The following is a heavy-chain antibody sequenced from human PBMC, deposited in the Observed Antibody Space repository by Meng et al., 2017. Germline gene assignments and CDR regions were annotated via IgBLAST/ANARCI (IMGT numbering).Heavy chain of an antibody. CDR1: GFPLSSYW. Sequence: EWQLGVAGGGLVQPGGSLRLSCAASGFPLSSYWMHWVRQAPGKGLVWVSRINSDGSSTSYADSVKGRFTISRDNAKNTLYLQMNSLRAEDTAVYYCARDRSSSGFDYWGQGTLVTVSS. D-gene: IGHD6-19*01. J-gene: IGHJ4*02. CDR2: INSDGSST. CDR3: ARDRSSSGFDY. V-gene: IGHV3-74*01.